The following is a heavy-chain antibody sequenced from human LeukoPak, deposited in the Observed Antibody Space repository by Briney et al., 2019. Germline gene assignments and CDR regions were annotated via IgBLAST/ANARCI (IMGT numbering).Heavy chain of an antibody. CDR1: GYSFTSYW. CDR3: ARGRRDGYNWGYYFDY. Sequence: GESLKISRKGSGYSFTSYWIGWVRQMPGKGLEWMGIIYPGDSDTRYSPSFQGQVTISADKSISTAYLQWSSLKASDTAMYYCARGRRDGYNWGYYFDYWGQGTLVTVSS. CDR2: IYPGDSDT. J-gene: IGHJ4*02. D-gene: IGHD5-24*01. V-gene: IGHV5-51*01.